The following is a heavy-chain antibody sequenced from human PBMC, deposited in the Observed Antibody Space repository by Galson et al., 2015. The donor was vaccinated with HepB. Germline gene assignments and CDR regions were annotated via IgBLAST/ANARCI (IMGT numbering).Heavy chain of an antibody. CDR3: ARGKMVVTAIAHLRGRWFDP. V-gene: IGHV4-34*01. J-gene: IGHJ5*02. CDR2: INHGGST. CDR1: GGSFSGYY. Sequence: LSLTCAVYGGSFSGYYWNLIRQPPGTGLEWIGEINHGGSTNYNPSLKSRVTISIDTSKNQFSLRLTSVTAADTAVYYCARGKMVVTAIAHLRGRWFDPWGQGTLVTVSS. D-gene: IGHD2-21*02.